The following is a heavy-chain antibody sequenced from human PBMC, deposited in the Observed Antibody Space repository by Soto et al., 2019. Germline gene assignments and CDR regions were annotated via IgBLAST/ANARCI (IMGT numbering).Heavy chain of an antibody. D-gene: IGHD4-4*01. V-gene: IGHV1-8*01. J-gene: IGHJ6*03. CDR2: MNPNNGNT. Sequence: QVQLVQSGAEVKKPGASVKVSCKTSGYTFTSYDINWVRQAAGQGLEWMGWMNPNNGNTGYAQKFQGRVTMTRNTSESTAYMELNSLRSEDTAVYYCARGLKMTTVTHYYYYYMDLWSKGTTVTVSS. CDR1: GYTFTSYD. CDR3: ARGLKMTTVTHYYYYYMDL.